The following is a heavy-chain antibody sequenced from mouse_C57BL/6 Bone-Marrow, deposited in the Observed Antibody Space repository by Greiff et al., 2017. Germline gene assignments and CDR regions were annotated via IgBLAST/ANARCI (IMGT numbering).Heavy chain of an antibody. CDR3: ERRTYYKEGYYFDY. J-gene: IGHJ2*01. Sequence: DVKLVESGGGLVKPGGSLKLSCAASGFTFSDYGMHWVRQAPEKGLEWVAYISSGSSTIYYADTVKGRFTISRDNAKNTLFLQMTSLRSEDTAMYYCERRTYYKEGYYFDYWGQGTTLTVSS. CDR1: GFTFSDYG. D-gene: IGHD2-12*01. CDR2: ISSGSSTI. V-gene: IGHV5-17*01.